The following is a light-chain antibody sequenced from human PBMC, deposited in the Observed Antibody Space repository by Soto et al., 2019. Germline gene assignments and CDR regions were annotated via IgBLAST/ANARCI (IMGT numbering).Light chain of an antibody. V-gene: IGKV1-39*01. Sequence: DIQMTQSPSSLSASVGDRVTITCRTSQSISNYLNWYQQRPGKAPKLLIYAASILQSGVPSRFSGSGIGTDFTLTISSLPPEDLATSYCPLSYNTPYTFGQGTKLEI. CDR2: AAS. J-gene: IGKJ2*01. CDR1: QSISNY. CDR3: PLSYNTPYT.